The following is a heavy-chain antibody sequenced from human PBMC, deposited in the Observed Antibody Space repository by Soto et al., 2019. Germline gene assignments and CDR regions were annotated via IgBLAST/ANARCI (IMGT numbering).Heavy chain of an antibody. CDR1: GYSFSSYD. Sequence: ASVKVSCKASGYSFSSYDINWVRQAAGQGLEWMGWMNPSSGNKAYAQKFQGRVAMTRNTSISTAYMELTSLTSEDTAAYYCARGRVYRGAFDLWGQGTVVTVSS. V-gene: IGHV1-8*01. J-gene: IGHJ3*01. CDR3: ARGRVYRGAFDL. D-gene: IGHD3-10*01. CDR2: MNPSSGNK.